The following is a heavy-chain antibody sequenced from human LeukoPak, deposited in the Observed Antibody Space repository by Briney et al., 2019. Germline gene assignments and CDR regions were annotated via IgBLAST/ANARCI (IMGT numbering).Heavy chain of an antibody. Sequence: SETLSLTCAVYGGSFSGYYWSWIRQPPGKGLEWIGYIYYSGSTSYNPSLKSRVTISVDTSKNHFSLKVTSVTAADTAVYYCARGPELAAGSNFDYWGQGILVTVSS. CDR3: ARGPELAAGSNFDY. CDR2: IYYSGST. V-gene: IGHV4-59*01. CDR1: GGSFSGYY. J-gene: IGHJ4*02. D-gene: IGHD6-13*01.